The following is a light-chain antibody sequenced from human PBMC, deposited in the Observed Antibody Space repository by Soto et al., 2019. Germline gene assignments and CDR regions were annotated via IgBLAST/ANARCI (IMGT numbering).Light chain of an antibody. J-gene: IGKJ1*01. Sequence: EIVMTQSPTTLSVSPGERATLSCRASQSVSSNLAWYQQKPGQAPRLLIYAASRRATGIPDRFSGSGSGTDFTLTISRLEPEDFAVYYCQQYNNWPKTFGQGTKVDIK. CDR1: QSVSSN. CDR3: QQYNNWPKT. CDR2: AAS. V-gene: IGKV3D-15*01.